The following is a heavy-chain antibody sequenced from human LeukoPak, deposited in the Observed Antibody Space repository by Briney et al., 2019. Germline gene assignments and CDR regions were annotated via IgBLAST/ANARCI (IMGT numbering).Heavy chain of an antibody. D-gene: IGHD3-3*01. CDR2: INPNSGGT. J-gene: IGHJ4*02. CDR1: GYTFTGYY. V-gene: IGHV1-2*02. Sequence: GASVKVSCKASGYTFTGYYMHWVRQAPGQGLEWMGWINPNSGGTNYAQKFQGRVTMTRDTSISTAYMELSRLRSGDTAVYYCARAFTIFGVVILDYWGQGTLVTVSS. CDR3: ARAFTIFGVVILDY.